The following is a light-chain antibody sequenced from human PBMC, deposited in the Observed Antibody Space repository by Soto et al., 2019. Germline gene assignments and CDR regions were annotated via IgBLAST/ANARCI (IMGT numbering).Light chain of an antibody. Sequence: EIVMTQSPATLSVSPGERASLSCRASQSVSSNLACYQHKPGQTPRLLLYATSTRATGIPARFSGSGSGTEITLTISSLQSEDFAFYYCQHYNNWPLTFGGGNKVEIK. CDR1: QSVSSN. CDR3: QHYNNWPLT. J-gene: IGKJ4*01. V-gene: IGKV3-15*01. CDR2: ATS.